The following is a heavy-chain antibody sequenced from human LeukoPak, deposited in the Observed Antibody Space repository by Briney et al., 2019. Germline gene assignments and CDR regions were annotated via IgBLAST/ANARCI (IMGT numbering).Heavy chain of an antibody. J-gene: IGHJ4*02. Sequence: PGGSLTLSCGASGFPFSSFPMHLVRPAPGKGLGGVSIISYDGSNIYYADSVKGRFTISRDNSNHTLYLQMNSLRAEDTAVFYCARAPYSSSWDTNHYFDYWRQGTLVTVSS. V-gene: IGHV3-30*01. CDR3: ARAPYSSSWDTNHYFDY. D-gene: IGHD6-13*01. CDR1: GFPFSSFP. CDR2: ISYDGSNI.